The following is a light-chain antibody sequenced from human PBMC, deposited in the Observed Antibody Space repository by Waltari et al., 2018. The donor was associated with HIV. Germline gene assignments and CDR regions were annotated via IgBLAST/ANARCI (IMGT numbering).Light chain of an antibody. CDR1: SSDVGNYDL. J-gene: IGLJ1*01. Sequence: QSALTQPASVSGSLGQSITISCTGTSSDVGNYDLVSWYQQHPSKAPKIIIYEVNKRPPGASNRMSVSKSGNTASLTISGLQAEDEADYYCCSYSDRRIYVFGSGTRVSAL. CDR3: CSYSDRRIYV. CDR2: EVN. V-gene: IGLV2-23*02.